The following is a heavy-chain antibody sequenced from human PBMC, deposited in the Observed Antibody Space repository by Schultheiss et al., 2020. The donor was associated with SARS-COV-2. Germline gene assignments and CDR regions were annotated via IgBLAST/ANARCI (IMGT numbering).Heavy chain of an antibody. Sequence: GGSLRLSCAASGFTFSSYAMHWVRQAPGKGLEWVAVISYDGSNKYYADSVKGRFTISRDNSKNTLYLQMNSLRAEDTAVYYCARAASMVQGAPIDYWGQGTLGTVSS. J-gene: IGHJ4*02. CDR3: ARAASMVQGAPIDY. V-gene: IGHV3-30-3*01. CDR2: ISYDGSNK. D-gene: IGHD3-10*01. CDR1: GFTFSSYA.